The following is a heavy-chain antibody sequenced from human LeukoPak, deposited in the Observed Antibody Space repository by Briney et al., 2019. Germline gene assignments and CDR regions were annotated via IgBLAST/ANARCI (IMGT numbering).Heavy chain of an antibody. CDR1: GGSMRSYY. CDR2: IYYSGST. V-gene: IGHV4-59*01. CDR3: ARAPNGFGAFDI. Sequence: SETLSLTCTVSGGSMRSYYWVWIRQPPGKGLEWIGYIYYSGSTNYNPSLKSRVTISVDTSKNQFSLKMSSVTAADTAVYYCARAPNGFGAFDIWGPGTMVTVSS. D-gene: IGHD2-8*01. J-gene: IGHJ3*02.